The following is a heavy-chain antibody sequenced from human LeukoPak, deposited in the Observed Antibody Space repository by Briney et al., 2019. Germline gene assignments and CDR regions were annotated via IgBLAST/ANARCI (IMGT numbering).Heavy chain of an antibody. CDR1: GGTFISYA. J-gene: IGHJ4*02. Sequence: ASVKVSCKASGGTFISYAISWVRQAPGQGLEWMGGIIPIFGTANYAQKFQGRVTITADESTSTAYMELSSLRSEDTAVYYCARGDCSGGSCYSDYWGQGTLVTVSS. V-gene: IGHV1-69*01. CDR3: ARGDCSGGSCYSDY. D-gene: IGHD2-15*01. CDR2: IIPIFGTA.